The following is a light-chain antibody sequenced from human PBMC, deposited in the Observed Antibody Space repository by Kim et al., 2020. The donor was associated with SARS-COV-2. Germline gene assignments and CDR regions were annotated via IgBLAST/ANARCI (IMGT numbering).Light chain of an antibody. CDR1: QRIGNN. J-gene: IGKJ1*01. V-gene: IGKV3-15*01. Sequence: SVSPGERATLSCRASQRIGNNLAWYQQKSGQPTRLLIYGASTRATGIPARFSGSGSGTEFTLTISSLQSEDFAVYYCQEYSNWPTFGRGTKVDIK. CDR3: QEYSNWPT. CDR2: GAS.